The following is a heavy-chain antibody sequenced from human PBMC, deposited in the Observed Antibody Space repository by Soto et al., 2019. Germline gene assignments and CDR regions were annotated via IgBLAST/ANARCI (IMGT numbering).Heavy chain of an antibody. Sequence: QITLKESGPTLVKPTQTLTLTCTFSGFSLSTRGVGVAGIRQPPGKALEWLELIYWDDDKRYRPSLESRLTITKDTSKNQVVLTMTNMDSVDTATYYCAYLPCSGGSCYWFSFSGMDVWGQGTTVTVSS. V-gene: IGHV2-5*02. J-gene: IGHJ6*02. CDR1: GFSLSTRGVG. D-gene: IGHD2-15*01. CDR3: AYLPCSGGSCYWFSFSGMDV. CDR2: IYWDDDK.